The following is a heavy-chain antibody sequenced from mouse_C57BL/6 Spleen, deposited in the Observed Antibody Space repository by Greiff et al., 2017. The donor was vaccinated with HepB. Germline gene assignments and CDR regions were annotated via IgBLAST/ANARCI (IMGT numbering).Heavy chain of an antibody. J-gene: IGHJ4*01. V-gene: IGHV1-82*01. CDR1: GYAFSSSW. D-gene: IGHD1-1*01. CDR3: ARRWGGSSLYYAMDY. Sequence: QVQLKESGPELVKPGASVKISCKASGYAFSSSWMNWVKQRPGKGLEWIGRIYPGDGDTNYNGKFKGKATLTADKASSTAYMQLSSLTSVDSAVYFCARRWGGSSLYYAMDYWGQGTSVTVSS. CDR2: IYPGDGDT.